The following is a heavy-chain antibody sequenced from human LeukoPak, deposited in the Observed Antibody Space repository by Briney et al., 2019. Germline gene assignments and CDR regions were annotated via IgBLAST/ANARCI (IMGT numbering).Heavy chain of an antibody. J-gene: IGHJ4*02. V-gene: IGHV3-74*01. Sequence: PGGSLRLSCAASGFTFSSYWMHWVRQVPRKGLVWVARSNSDGRSTSYGESVRGRFTISRDNAKNTLYLQMNSLRAEDTAVYYCTRDVWGDRDGFFEYWGQGTLVTVSS. CDR2: SNSDGRST. CDR3: TRDVWGDRDGFFEY. D-gene: IGHD5-24*01. CDR1: GFTFSSYW.